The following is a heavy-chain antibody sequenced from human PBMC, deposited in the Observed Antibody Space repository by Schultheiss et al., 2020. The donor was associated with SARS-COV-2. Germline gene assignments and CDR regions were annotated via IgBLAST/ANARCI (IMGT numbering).Heavy chain of an antibody. CDR1: GGSISSSNW. J-gene: IGHJ4*02. CDR3: ARGRLFRSWYYDSSGFSLSPFDY. Sequence: SETLSLTCAVSGGSISSSNWWSWVRQPPGKGLEWIGEIYHSGSTNYNPSLKSRVTISVDKSKNQFSLKLSSVTAADTAVYYCARGRLFRSWYYDSSGFSLSPFDYWGQGTLVTVSS. CDR2: IYHSGST. D-gene: IGHD3-22*01. V-gene: IGHV4-4*02.